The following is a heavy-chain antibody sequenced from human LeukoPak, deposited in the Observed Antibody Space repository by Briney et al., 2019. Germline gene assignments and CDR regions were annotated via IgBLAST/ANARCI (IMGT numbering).Heavy chain of an antibody. CDR3: ARGMDYDILTGPAYYMDV. D-gene: IGHD3-9*01. CDR1: GGSISSYY. Sequence: SETLSLTCTVSGGSISSYYWSWIRQPPGKGLEWIGYIYYSGSTNYNPSLKKRVTISVDTSKNQFSLKLSSVTAADTAVYYCARGMDYDILTGPAYYMDVWGKGTTVTVSS. CDR2: IYYSGST. V-gene: IGHV4-59*01. J-gene: IGHJ6*03.